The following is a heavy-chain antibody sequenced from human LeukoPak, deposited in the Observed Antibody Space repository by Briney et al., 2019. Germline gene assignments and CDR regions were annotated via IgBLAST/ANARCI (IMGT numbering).Heavy chain of an antibody. CDR2: ISSSSSYI. Sequence: GGSLRLSCAASGFTFSSYSMTWVRQAPGKGLEWVSSISSSSSYIYYADSVKGRFTISRDNAKNSLYLQMNSLRAEDTAVYYCARDPRDSSGYYGYFQHWGQGTLVTVSS. J-gene: IGHJ1*01. D-gene: IGHD3-22*01. CDR1: GFTFSSYS. CDR3: ARDPRDSSGYYGYFQH. V-gene: IGHV3-21*01.